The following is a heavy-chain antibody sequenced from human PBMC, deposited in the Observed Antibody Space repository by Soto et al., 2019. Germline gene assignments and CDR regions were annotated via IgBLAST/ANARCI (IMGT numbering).Heavy chain of an antibody. CDR2: INHSGST. D-gene: IGHD2-2*02. V-gene: IGHV4-34*01. J-gene: IGHJ4*02. Sequence: QVQLQQWGAGLLKPSETLSLTCAVYGGSFSGYYWSWIRQPPGKGLEWIGEINHSGSTNYNPSLKIRVTISVDTSKNQFSLKLSSVTAADTAVYYCARGGAIGYCSSTRCYTDFDYWGQGTLVTVSS. CDR1: GGSFSGYY. CDR3: ARGGAIGYCSSTRCYTDFDY.